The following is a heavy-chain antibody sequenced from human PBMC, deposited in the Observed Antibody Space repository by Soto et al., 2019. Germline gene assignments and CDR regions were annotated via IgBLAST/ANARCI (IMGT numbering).Heavy chain of an antibody. CDR1: GGSISSYY. CDR2: IYTTGST. J-gene: IGHJ4*02. Sequence: SETLSLTCTVSGGSISSYYWSWIRQPAGKGLEWIGRIYTTGSTNYNPSLKSRVTMSVDTSKNQFSLKLSSVTAAETAVYFCARTRSRLPFDYGDQGTLLTVST. V-gene: IGHV4-4*07. CDR3: ARTRSRLPFDY. D-gene: IGHD2-2*01.